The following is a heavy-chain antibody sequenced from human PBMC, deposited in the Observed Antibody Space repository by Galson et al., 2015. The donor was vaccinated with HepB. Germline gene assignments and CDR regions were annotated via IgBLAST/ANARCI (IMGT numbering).Heavy chain of an antibody. J-gene: IGHJ6*02. CDR1: GYSFTSYW. CDR3: ARHSLEPYYYYYYGMDV. V-gene: IGHV5-10-1*01. Sequence: QSGAEVKKPGESLRISCKGSGYSFTSYWISWVRQMPGKGLEWMGRIDPSDSYTNYSPSFQGHVTISADKSISTAYLQWSSLKASDTAMYYCARHSLEPYYYYYYGMDVWGQGTTVTVSS. D-gene: IGHD1-14*01. CDR2: IDPSDSYT.